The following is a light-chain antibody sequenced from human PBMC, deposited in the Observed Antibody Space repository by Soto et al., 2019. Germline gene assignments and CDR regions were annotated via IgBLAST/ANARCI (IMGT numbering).Light chain of an antibody. J-gene: IGKJ4*01. CDR3: QQYDSSPLT. CDR1: QSVSSSY. CDR2: GAS. Sequence: EIVMTQSPATLSVSPGERATLSCRASQSVSSSYLAWYQQKPGQAPRLLIYGASSRATGIADRFSGSGSGTDFTLTISRLEPEDFAVYYCQQYDSSPLTFGQGTKVDIK. V-gene: IGKV3-20*01.